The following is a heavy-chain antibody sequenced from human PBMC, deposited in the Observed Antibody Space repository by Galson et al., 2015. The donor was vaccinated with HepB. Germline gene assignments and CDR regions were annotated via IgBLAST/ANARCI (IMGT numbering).Heavy chain of an antibody. CDR3: AREGGVVTAIDY. CDR1: GFTFSDYY. V-gene: IGHV3-11*06. J-gene: IGHJ4*02. CDR2: ISSSSSYT. Sequence: SLRLSCAASGFTFSDYYMRWIRQAPGKGLEWVSYISSSSSYTNYADSVKGRFTISRDNAKNSLYLQMNSLRAEDTAVYYCAREGGVVTAIDYWGQGTLVTVSS. D-gene: IGHD2-21*02.